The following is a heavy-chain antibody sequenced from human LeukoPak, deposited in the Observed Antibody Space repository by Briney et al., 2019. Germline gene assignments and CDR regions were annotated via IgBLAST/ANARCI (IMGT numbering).Heavy chain of an antibody. J-gene: IGHJ5*02. CDR1: GSTFSSYA. Sequence: GGSLRLSCAASGSTFSSYAMSWVHQAPGKGLEWVSAISGSGGSTYYADSVKGRFTISRGNSKNTLYLQMNSLRAEDTAVYYCAKSRRMTTVTTFASWGQGTLVTVSS. CDR3: AKSRRMTTVTTFAS. D-gene: IGHD4-17*01. CDR2: ISGSGGST. V-gene: IGHV3-23*01.